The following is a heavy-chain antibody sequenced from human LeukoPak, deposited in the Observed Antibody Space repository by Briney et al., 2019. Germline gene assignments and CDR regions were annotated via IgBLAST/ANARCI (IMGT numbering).Heavy chain of an antibody. V-gene: IGHV1-2*02. D-gene: IGHD5-18*01. CDR2: INPNSGGT. CDR1: GYTFTGYY. Sequence: ASVKVSCKASGYTFTGYYMHWVRQAPGQGLEWMGWINPNSGGTNYAQKFQGRVTMTRDTSISTAYMELSRLRSDDTAVYYCARRFPRNGDTAMAAGYWGQGTLVTVSS. J-gene: IGHJ4*02. CDR3: ARRFPRNGDTAMAAGY.